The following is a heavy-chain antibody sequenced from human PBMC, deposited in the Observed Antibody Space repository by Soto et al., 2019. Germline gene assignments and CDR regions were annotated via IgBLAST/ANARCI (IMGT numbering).Heavy chain of an antibody. J-gene: IGHJ6*02. CDR3: ASGRRVSRYYGLDV. Sequence: SETLSLTCTVSGGSVSSGSYYWSWIRQPPGKGLEWIGYIYNSGSTNYNPSLKSRVTMSVDTSKNQFSLRLTSVTAADTAVYYCASGRRVSRYYGLDVWGQGTTVTVSS. D-gene: IGHD6-6*01. V-gene: IGHV4-61*01. CDR1: GGSVSSGSYY. CDR2: IYNSGST.